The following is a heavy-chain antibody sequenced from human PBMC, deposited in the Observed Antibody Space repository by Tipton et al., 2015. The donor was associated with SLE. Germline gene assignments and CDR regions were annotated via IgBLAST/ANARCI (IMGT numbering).Heavy chain of an antibody. CDR1: GFTFSSYA. Sequence: LSLTCAASGFTFSSYAMSWVRQAPGKGLEWVSAISGSGGSTYYADSVKGRFTISRDNAKNSLYLQMNSLRAEDTALYYCASSKRGWPFDYWGQGTLVTVSS. D-gene: IGHD6-19*01. V-gene: IGHV3-23*01. CDR3: ASSKRGWPFDY. J-gene: IGHJ4*02. CDR2: ISGSGGST.